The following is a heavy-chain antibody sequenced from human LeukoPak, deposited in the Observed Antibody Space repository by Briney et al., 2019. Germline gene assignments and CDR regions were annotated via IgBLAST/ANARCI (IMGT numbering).Heavy chain of an antibody. CDR1: GFTFNSYT. V-gene: IGHV3-23*01. J-gene: IGHJ3*02. Sequence: GGSLRLSCVASGFTFNSYTMSWVRQAPGNGLEWVSAISDSGYSTYYADYVKGRFTISRDNSKNTMYLQMNSLRAEDTSVYYCARDRVGAHAFDIWGQGTMVTVSS. CDR3: ARDRVGAHAFDI. D-gene: IGHD1-26*01. CDR2: ISDSGYST.